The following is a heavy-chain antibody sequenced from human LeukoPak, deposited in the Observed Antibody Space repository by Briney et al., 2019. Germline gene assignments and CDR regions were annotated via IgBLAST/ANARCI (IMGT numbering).Heavy chain of an antibody. CDR2: INHSGST. J-gene: IGHJ4*02. CDR1: GGSFSGYY. V-gene: IGHV4-34*01. CDR3: ASSYYDSSGRYFDY. D-gene: IGHD3-22*01. Sequence: SETLSLTCAVYGGSFSGYYWSWLRQPPGKGLEWIGEINHSGSTNYNPSLKSRVTISVDTSKNQFSLKLSSVTAADTAVYYCASSYYDSSGRYFDYWGQGTLVTVSS.